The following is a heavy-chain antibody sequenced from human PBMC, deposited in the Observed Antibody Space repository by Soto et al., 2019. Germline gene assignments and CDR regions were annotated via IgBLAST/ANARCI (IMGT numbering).Heavy chain of an antibody. J-gene: IGHJ1*01. CDR2: INWNGVNK. Sequence: GGSLRLSCAVSGFMFRDYAMHFFRHSAFKCLEWVSGINWNGVNKGYADSVQGRFTISRDNAKKSLYLQMNYLRPEDTALYFCAKDVDRLGELWGYFQNWGQGTVVTVSS. CDR3: AKDVDRLGELWGYFQN. CDR1: GFMFRDYA. V-gene: IGHV3-9*01. D-gene: IGHD3-16*01.